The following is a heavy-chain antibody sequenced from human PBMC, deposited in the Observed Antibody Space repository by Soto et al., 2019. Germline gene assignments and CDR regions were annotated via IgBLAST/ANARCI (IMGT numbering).Heavy chain of an antibody. Sequence: SETLSLTXTVSGGSISNYYWTWIRQPAGKGLQWIGRIYTSGSTNYNPSLKSRITMLVDTSKNQFSLKLSSVTAADTALYYCARQTTYSSSWYDYWGHGTLVTVSS. V-gene: IGHV4-4*07. D-gene: IGHD6-13*01. CDR3: ARQTTYSSSWYDY. CDR1: GGSISNYY. J-gene: IGHJ5*01. CDR2: IYTSGST.